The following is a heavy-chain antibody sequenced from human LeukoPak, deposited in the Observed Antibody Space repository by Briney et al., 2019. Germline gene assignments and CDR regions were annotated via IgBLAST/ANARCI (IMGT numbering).Heavy chain of an antibody. J-gene: IGHJ4*02. CDR2: IIPIFGTA. Sequence: ASVKVSCKASGGTFSSYAISWVRQAPGQGLEWMGGIIPIFGTANYAQKFQGRVTITADGSTSTAYMELSSLRSEDTAVYYCARDRCSSTSCYPVFDYWGQGTLVTVSS. CDR3: ARDRCSSTSCYPVFDY. CDR1: GGTFSSYA. D-gene: IGHD2-2*01. V-gene: IGHV1-69*13.